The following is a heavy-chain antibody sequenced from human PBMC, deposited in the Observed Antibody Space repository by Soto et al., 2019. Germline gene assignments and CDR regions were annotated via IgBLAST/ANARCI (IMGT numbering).Heavy chain of an antibody. CDR3: TRTTASAGASDS. V-gene: IGHV3-72*01. CDR2: SRNKANSYST. J-gene: IGHJ4*02. Sequence: GGSLRLSCAASGFMYSDHYMDWVRQAPGKGLEWVGRSRNKANSYSTEYAASVKGRFTISRDDSKNSLYLQMNSLKTEDTAVKYCTRTTASAGASDSWGQGTQITVSS. CDR1: GFMYSDHY. D-gene: IGHD6-13*01.